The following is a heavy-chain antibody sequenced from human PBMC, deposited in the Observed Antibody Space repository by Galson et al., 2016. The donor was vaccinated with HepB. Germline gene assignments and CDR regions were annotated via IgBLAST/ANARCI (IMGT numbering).Heavy chain of an antibody. Sequence: SVKVSCKVSGYTLPELSMHRVRQAPGKGLEWMGGSDPRDGETIYAQKFQGRVTMTEDTATDTAYMELSSLSSEATAVYYCATVDFWSANNFDYWGQGTLVTVSS. CDR2: SDPRDGET. CDR3: ATVDFWSANNFDY. CDR1: GYTLPELS. V-gene: IGHV1-24*01. J-gene: IGHJ4*02. D-gene: IGHD3-3*01.